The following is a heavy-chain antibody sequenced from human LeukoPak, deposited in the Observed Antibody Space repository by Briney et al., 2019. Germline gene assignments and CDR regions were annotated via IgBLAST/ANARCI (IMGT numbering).Heavy chain of an antibody. CDR2: INPNSGGT. V-gene: IGHV1-2*02. CDR1: GYTFTDCY. CDR3: ARVVGGGILVVPDANEYMDV. D-gene: IGHD2-2*01. J-gene: IGHJ6*03. Sequence: GASVKVSCKASGYTFTDCYMHWVRQAPGQGLEWMGWINPNSGGTNYAQKFQGRVTMTRDTSISTAYMELSRLRSDDTAVYYCARVVGGGILVVPDANEYMDVWGKGTTVTVSS.